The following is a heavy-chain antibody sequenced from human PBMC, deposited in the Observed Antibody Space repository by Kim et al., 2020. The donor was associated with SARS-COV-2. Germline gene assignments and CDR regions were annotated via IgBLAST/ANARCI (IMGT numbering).Heavy chain of an antibody. CDR1: GFTLSDHY. CDR2: TRAKAAGYTT. J-gene: IGHJ5*02. D-gene: IGHD1-26*01. Sequence: GGSLRLSCAVSGFTLSDHYMDWVRQAPEKGLEWVGRTRAKAAGYTTLYAASVRGRFIISRDDSENSLYLQMSSLKTEDTAVYYCTQSGSPVPWGQGTLVTVSS. CDR3: TQSGSPVP. V-gene: IGHV3-72*01.